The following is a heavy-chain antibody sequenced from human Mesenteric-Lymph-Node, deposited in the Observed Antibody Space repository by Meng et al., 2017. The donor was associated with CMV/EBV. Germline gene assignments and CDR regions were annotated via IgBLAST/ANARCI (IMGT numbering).Heavy chain of an antibody. Sequence: ASVKVSCKASNYTFPTYTITWVRQAPGQGPEWMGWISPYNDYTHYAQKFQGRVTLTTDTYTGTAYMELRSLRSDDTAVYYCARVVPPGIWGSFDIWGQGTMVTVSS. J-gene: IGHJ3*02. CDR2: ISPYNDYT. CDR1: NYTFPTYT. V-gene: IGHV1-18*01. D-gene: IGHD2-2*01. CDR3: ARVVPPGIWGSFDI.